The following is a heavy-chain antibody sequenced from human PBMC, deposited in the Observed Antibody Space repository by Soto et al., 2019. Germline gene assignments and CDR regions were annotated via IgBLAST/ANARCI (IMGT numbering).Heavy chain of an antibody. CDR1: GGSMSSYF. D-gene: IGHD4-17*01. Sequence: PSETLSLTCIVSGGSMSSYFWSWIRRPPGKGLEWIGYVYTSGSTNYNPSLKSRVTISIDTSRNQFSLKLSSVTAADTAVYHCARAKYGGPTDYWGQGTLVTVSS. CDR3: ARAKYGGPTDY. V-gene: IGHV4-59*01. J-gene: IGHJ4*02. CDR2: VYTSGST.